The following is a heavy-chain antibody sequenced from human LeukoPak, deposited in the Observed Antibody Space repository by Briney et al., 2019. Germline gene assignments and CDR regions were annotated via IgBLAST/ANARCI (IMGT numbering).Heavy chain of an antibody. J-gene: IGHJ4*02. V-gene: IGHV3-48*03. Sequence: GGSLRLSCAASGFTFSRYEMNWVRQAPGKGLEWVSYISSSGSTIYYADSVKGRFTISRDNAKNSLYLQMNSLRAEDTAVYYCARSSGWYTGFDYWGQGTLVTVSS. CDR3: ARSSGWYTGFDY. D-gene: IGHD6-19*01. CDR2: ISSSGSTI. CDR1: GFTFSRYE.